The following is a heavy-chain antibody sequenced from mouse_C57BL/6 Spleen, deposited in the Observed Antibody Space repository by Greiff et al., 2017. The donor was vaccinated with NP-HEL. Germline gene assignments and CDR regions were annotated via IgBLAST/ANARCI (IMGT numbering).Heavy chain of an antibody. CDR3: ARCYYSNYLAMDY. J-gene: IGHJ4*01. CDR2: IYPGDGDT. V-gene: IGHV1-82*01. CDR1: GYAFSSSW. Sequence: QVQLQQSGPELVKPGASVKISCKASGYAFSSSWMNWVKQRPGKGLEWIGRIYPGDGDTNYIGKFKGKATLTADKSSSTAYMQLSSLTSEDSAVYFCARCYYSNYLAMDYWGQGTSVTVSS. D-gene: IGHD2-5*01.